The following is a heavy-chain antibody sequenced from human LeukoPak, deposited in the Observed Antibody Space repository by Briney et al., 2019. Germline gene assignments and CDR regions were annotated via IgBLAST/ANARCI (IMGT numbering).Heavy chain of an antibody. V-gene: IGHV3-23*01. Sequence: PGGSLRLSCAASGFTFSSYGMHWVRQAPGKGLEWVSAISGSGGSTYYADSVKGRFTISRDNSKNTLYLQMNSLRAEDTAVYYCAKGLSRTTVITYSDYWGQGTLVTVSS. CDR1: GFTFSSYG. CDR2: ISGSGGST. J-gene: IGHJ4*02. CDR3: AKGLSRTTVITYSDY. D-gene: IGHD4-17*01.